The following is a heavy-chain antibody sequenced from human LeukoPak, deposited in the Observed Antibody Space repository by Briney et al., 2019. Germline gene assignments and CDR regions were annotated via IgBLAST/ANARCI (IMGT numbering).Heavy chain of an antibody. CDR3: ARGGTYLGH. CDR2: IYPSDSDT. D-gene: IGHD1-26*01. V-gene: IGHV5-51*01. J-gene: IGHJ4*02. CDR1: GYTFTTSW. Sequence: GEALKISCKGSGYTFTTSWIGWVRQMPGKGLGWMGIIYPSDSDTRYSPSLQGQVSISADKSISTAYLQWSSLKGSDTAMYYSARGGTYLGHWGQGTLVTVSS.